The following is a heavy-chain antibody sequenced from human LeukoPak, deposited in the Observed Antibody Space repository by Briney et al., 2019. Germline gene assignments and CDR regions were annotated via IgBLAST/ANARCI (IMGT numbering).Heavy chain of an antibody. Sequence: GGSLRLSCEASGFTFSTYWMKWVRQAPGKGLEWVANIKQDGSQKYYVDSVKGRFIISRDNAKNSLYLQMNSVRAEDTAVYYCARGGTFGDYRASGDHWGQGALVTVSS. CDR2: IKQDGSQK. J-gene: IGHJ4*02. CDR3: ARGGTFGDYRASGDH. D-gene: IGHD2-21*02. CDR1: GFTFSTYW. V-gene: IGHV3-7*03.